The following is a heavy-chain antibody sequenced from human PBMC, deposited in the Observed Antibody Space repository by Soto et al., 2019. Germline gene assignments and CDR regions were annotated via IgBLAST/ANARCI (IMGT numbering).Heavy chain of an antibody. J-gene: IGHJ6*02. D-gene: IGHD3-22*01. Sequence: VGSLRLSCAASGFTFSSYAMSWVRQAPGKGLEWVSSTSGSGGDVYHAGSVKGRFTISRDNSKNTLYLQMNSLRAEDTAIYYCAKGWLYGAGMGVWGQGTTVTVSS. CDR2: TSGSGGDV. CDR3: AKGWLYGAGMGV. CDR1: GFTFSSYA. V-gene: IGHV3-23*01.